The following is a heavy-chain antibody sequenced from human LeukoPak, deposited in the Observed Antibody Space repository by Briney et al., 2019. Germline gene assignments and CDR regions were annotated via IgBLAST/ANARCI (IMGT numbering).Heavy chain of an antibody. V-gene: IGHV3-23*01. J-gene: IGHJ5*02. CDR3: AKNLRGNYDTLTAFDP. CDR2: ITGTAYKT. Sequence: GGSLRLSCAASGFIFSNYAMAWVRQAPRKGLGWVSAITGTAYKTYYADSVKGRFTISRDNSKNTLYLQMNTLRAEDTAIYYCAKNLRGNYDTLTAFDPWGPGTLVTVSS. CDR1: GFIFSNYA. D-gene: IGHD3-9*01.